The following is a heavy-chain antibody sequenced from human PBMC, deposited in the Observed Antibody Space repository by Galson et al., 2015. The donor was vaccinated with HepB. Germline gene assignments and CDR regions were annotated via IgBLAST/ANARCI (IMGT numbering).Heavy chain of an antibody. Sequence: SVKVSCKASGYTFENYGITWVRQALGQSLECMGWISPHNGKTNYAEKFQDRVIMTTETNTSTAYMQLQSLTPDDTAVYYCARVNFVGRFSLDNWGQGTLVTVSS. D-gene: IGHD3-10*01. CDR2: ISPHNGKT. CDR1: GYTFENYG. V-gene: IGHV1-18*01. CDR3: ARVNFVGRFSLDN. J-gene: IGHJ4*02.